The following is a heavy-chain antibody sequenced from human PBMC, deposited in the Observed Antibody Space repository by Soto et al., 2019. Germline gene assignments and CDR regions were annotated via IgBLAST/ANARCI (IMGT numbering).Heavy chain of an antibody. CDR1: GFTFSSYT. Sequence: GALRLSCAVSGFTFSSYTMNWVRQAPGKGLEWISHITHSSSAIYYADYVRGRFTVSRDNAKNSLYLQLNSLRAGDTAVYYCARPQGTVTANWFDPWGQGTLVTVSS. D-gene: IGHD4-4*01. V-gene: IGHV3-48*01. J-gene: IGHJ5*02. CDR2: ITHSSSAI. CDR3: ARPQGTVTANWFDP.